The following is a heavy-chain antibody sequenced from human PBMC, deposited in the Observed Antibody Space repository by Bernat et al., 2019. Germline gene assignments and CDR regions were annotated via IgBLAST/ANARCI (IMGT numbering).Heavy chain of an antibody. Sequence: QVQLVESGGGVVQPGRSLRLSCAASGFTFSSYGMHWVRQGPGKGLEWVAVIWYDGSNKYYADSVKGRFTISRDNSKNTLYLQMNSLRAEDTAVYYCAREYCTGGVCSSFDYWGQGTLVTVSS. CDR3: AREYCTGGVCSSFDY. V-gene: IGHV3-33*01. CDR1: GFTFSSYG. D-gene: IGHD2-8*02. CDR2: IWYDGSNK. J-gene: IGHJ4*02.